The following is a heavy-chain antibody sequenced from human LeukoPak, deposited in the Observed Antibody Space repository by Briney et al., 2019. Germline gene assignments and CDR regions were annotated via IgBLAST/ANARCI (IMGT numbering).Heavy chain of an antibody. V-gene: IGHV3-49*03. CDR1: GFTFGDFG. Sequence: GGSLRLSCSPSGFTFGDFGMSWFRQAPGKGPEWVGFIRSKVYGGATEYAASVKGRFIISRDDSKSIAYLQMNSLETEDTAVYYCSRSRRVLCAGACYSFDYWGQGTLVTVSS. CDR2: IRSKVYGGAT. D-gene: IGHD2-21*02. CDR3: SRSRRVLCAGACYSFDY. J-gene: IGHJ4*02.